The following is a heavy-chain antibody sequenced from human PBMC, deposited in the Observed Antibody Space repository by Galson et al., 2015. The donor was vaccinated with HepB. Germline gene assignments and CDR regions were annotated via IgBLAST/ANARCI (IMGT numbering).Heavy chain of an antibody. CDR2: INSDGSST. CDR3: ARADLWSGYRFDP. CDR1: GFTFSSYW. J-gene: IGHJ5*02. Sequence: SLRLSCAASGFTFSSYWMHWVRQAPGKGLVWVSRINSDGSSTSYADSVKGRFTISRDNAKNTLYLQMSSLRAEDTAVYYCARADLWSGYRFDPWGQGTLVTVSS. D-gene: IGHD3-3*01. V-gene: IGHV3-74*01.